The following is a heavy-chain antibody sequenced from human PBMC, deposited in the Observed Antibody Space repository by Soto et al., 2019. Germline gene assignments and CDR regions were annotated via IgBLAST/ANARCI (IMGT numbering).Heavy chain of an antibody. Sequence: QVQLVESGGGVVQPGRSLRLSCAASGFTFSSYAMHWVRQAPGKGLEWVAVISYDGSNKYYADSVKGRFTISRDNSENTLYLQMDSLRAEDTAVYYCARDDEGGSECDLGYWGQGTLVTVSS. CDR1: GFTFSSYA. CDR3: ARDDEGGSECDLGY. D-gene: IGHD1-26*01. V-gene: IGHV3-30-3*01. J-gene: IGHJ4*02. CDR2: ISYDGSNK.